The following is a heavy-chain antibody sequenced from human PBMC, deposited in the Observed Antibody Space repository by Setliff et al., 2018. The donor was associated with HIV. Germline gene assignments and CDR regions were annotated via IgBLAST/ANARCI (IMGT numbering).Heavy chain of an antibody. Sequence: ASVKVSCKASGCTFTSYAMHWVRQAPGQRLEWMGWINAGNGNTKYSQKFQGRVTITRDTSASTAYMELSSLRSEDTAVYYCARVRSVVTRYYYYYYGMDVWGQGTTVTVSS. D-gene: IGHD2-21*02. CDR1: GCTFTSYA. V-gene: IGHV1-3*01. J-gene: IGHJ6*02. CDR3: ARVRSVVTRYYYYYYGMDV. CDR2: INAGNGNT.